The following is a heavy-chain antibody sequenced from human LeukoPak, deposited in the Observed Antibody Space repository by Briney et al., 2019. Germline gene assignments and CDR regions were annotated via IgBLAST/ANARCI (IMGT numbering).Heavy chain of an antibody. CDR1: GYTFTSYD. V-gene: IGHV1-8*03. CDR2: MNPNSGNT. D-gene: IGHD6-13*01. Sequence: GASVKVSCKASGYTFTSYDINWVRQATGQGLEWMGWMNPNSGNTGYAQKFQGRVTITRNTSISTAYMELSSLRSEDTAVYYCARLLSAYSSSWLGGYYYMDVWGKGTTVTVSS. CDR3: ARLLSAYSSSWLGGYYYMDV. J-gene: IGHJ6*03.